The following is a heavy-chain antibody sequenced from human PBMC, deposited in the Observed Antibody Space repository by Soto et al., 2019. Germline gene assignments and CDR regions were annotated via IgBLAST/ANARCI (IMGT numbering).Heavy chain of an antibody. D-gene: IGHD2-21*02. J-gene: IGHJ2*01. CDR1: GFTFSSYG. CDR3: ATDRVVVTINWYFDL. CDR2: IRYDGSNK. Sequence: QVQLVESGGGVVQPGRSLRLSCAAPGFTFSSYGMHWVRQAPGKGLEWVAVIRYDGSNKYYADSVKGRFTISRDNSKNALYLPMNGLSVEDTAVYFCATDRVVVTINWYFDLWGRGTLVTVFS. V-gene: IGHV3-33*01.